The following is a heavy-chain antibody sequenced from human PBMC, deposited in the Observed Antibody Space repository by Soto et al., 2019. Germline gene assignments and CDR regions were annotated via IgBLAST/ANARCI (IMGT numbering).Heavy chain of an antibody. CDR2: IKSKTDGGTT. CDR1: GFTFSNAW. Sequence: GESLKISCAASGFTFSNAWMNWVRQAPGKGLEWVGRIKSKTDGGTTDYAAPVKGRFTISRDDSKNTLYLQMNSLKTEDTAVYYCTTEKRPTPFYAFDIWGQGTMVTVSS. CDR3: TTEKRPTPFYAFDI. V-gene: IGHV3-15*07. J-gene: IGHJ3*02.